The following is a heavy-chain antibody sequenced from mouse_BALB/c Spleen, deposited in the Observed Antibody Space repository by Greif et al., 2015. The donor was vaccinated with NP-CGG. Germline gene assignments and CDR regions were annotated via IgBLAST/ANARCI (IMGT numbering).Heavy chain of an antibody. J-gene: IGHJ3*01. V-gene: IGHV1-9*01. CDR1: GYTFSSYW. CDR2: ILPGSGST. CDR3: ARPGTRRYGNYPFAY. Sequence: VQLQQSGAELMKPGASVKISCKATGYTFSSYWIEWVKQRPGHGLEWIGEILPGSGSTNYNEKFKGKATFTADTSSNTAYMQLSSLASEDSAVYYCARPGTRRYGNYPFAYWGQGTLVTVSA. D-gene: IGHD2-1*01.